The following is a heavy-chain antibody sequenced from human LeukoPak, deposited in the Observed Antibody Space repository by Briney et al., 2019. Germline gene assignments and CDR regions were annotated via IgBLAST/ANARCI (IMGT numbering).Heavy chain of an antibody. CDR2: IRQDGGES. V-gene: IGHV3-7*01. D-gene: IGHD6-19*01. CDR3: ARGPVAGTIDY. CDR1: GFTFSSYW. J-gene: IGHJ4*02. Sequence: GGSLRLSCAASGFTFSSYWMSWVRQAPGKGLEWVANIRQDGGESYYVDSVKGRFTISRDNAKNSLYLQMNSLRVEDTAVYYCARGPVAGTIDYWGQGTLVTVSS.